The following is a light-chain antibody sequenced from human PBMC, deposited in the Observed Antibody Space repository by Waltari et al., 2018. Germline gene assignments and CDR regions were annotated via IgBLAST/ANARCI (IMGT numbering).Light chain of an antibody. CDR3: QQPYFYPRT. J-gene: IGKJ1*01. CDR1: QGIGRY. V-gene: IGKV1-9*01. Sequence: DIQLTQSPSFVSASVGDRVTITCRASQGIGRYLAWYQQKPGNAPQFLVYAASTLQSGVPARFGGSGSGTEFTLTISSLQPEDFATYYCQQPYFYPRTFGQGTKVDIK. CDR2: AAS.